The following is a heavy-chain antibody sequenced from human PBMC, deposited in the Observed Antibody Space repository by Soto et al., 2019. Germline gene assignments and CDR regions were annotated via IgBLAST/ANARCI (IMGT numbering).Heavy chain of an antibody. Sequence: AGGSLRLSCEASGLSLSIYALNWVRQTPGKGLEWVSTIGRGSSYIYYADSVKGRFAISRDDAKNSLSLQMDGLRAEDTAVYYCAKDELGSSWALWGQGTLVTVSS. CDR2: IGRGSSYI. CDR1: GLSLSIYA. D-gene: IGHD6-13*01. J-gene: IGHJ4*02. CDR3: AKDELGSSWAL. V-gene: IGHV3-21*01.